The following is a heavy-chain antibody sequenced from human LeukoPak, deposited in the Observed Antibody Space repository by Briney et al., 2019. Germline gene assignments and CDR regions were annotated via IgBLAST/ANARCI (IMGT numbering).Heavy chain of an antibody. CDR2: IYHSGST. Sequence: SETLSLTCTVSGGSISSYYWSWIRQPPGKGLEWIGSIYHSGSTYYNPSLKSRVTISVDTSKNQFSLKLSSVTAADTAVYYCARADPPYYYDGGAYYTGSDFFDYWGQGALVTVSS. CDR3: ARADPPYYYDGGAYYTGSDFFDY. V-gene: IGHV4-38-2*02. CDR1: GGSISSYY. J-gene: IGHJ4*02. D-gene: IGHD3-22*01.